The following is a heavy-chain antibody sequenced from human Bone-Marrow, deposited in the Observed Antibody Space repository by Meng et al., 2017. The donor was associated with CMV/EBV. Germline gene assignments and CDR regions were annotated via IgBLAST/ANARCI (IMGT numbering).Heavy chain of an antibody. CDR3: ARLRLVVASSYYFDY. D-gene: IGHD6-19*01. CDR2: INHSGST. V-gene: IGHV4-34*01. CDR1: GGSFSDYY. Sequence: ESLKISCAVYGGSFSDYYWSWIRQPPGKGLEWIGEINHSGSTNYNPSLKSRVTISVDTSKNQFSLKLSSVTAADTAVYYCARLRLVVASSYYFDYWGQGTLVTVSS. J-gene: IGHJ4*02.